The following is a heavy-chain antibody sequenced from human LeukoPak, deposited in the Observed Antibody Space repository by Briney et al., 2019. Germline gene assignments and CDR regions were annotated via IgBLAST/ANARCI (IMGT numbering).Heavy chain of an antibody. CDR1: GFTLSDYD. D-gene: IGHD2-15*01. Sequence: GGSLRLSCAASGFTLSDYDMSWIRQAPGKGLEWVSFISSSGSTIYYADSMKGRFTISRGNAKNSVYLQMNSLRAEDTTVYYCARGLGYCSGGSCPRRAFDIWGQGTVVTVSS. CDR2: ISSSGSTI. V-gene: IGHV3-11*01. J-gene: IGHJ3*02. CDR3: ARGLGYCSGGSCPRRAFDI.